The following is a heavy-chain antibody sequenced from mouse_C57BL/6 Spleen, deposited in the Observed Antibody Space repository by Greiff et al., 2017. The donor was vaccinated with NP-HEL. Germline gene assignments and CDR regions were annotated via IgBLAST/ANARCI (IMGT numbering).Heavy chain of an antibody. CDR2: IHPNSGST. J-gene: IGHJ4*01. D-gene: IGHD2-2*01. CDR3: ARNGYDFYAMDY. CDR1: GYTFTSYW. Sequence: VKLQQPGAELVKPGASVKLSCKASGYTFTSYWMHWVKQRPGQGLEWIGMIHPNSGSTNYNEKFKSKATLTVDKSSSTAYMQLSSLTSEDSAVYYCARNGYDFYAMDYWGQRTSVTVSS. V-gene: IGHV1-64*01.